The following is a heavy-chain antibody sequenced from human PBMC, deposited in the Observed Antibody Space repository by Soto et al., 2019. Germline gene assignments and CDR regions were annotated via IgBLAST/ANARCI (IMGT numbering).Heavy chain of an antibody. Sequence: PGGSLRLSCAASGFTFNTFGMHWVRQAPGKGLEWVAVISYDGSDKYYSDSVRGRFTISRDNSMNTLYLQMNSLRTEDTAVYYCAKSPNFYCSNYHCYKYYFDYWGQGTLVTSPQ. D-gene: IGHD2-2*01. V-gene: IGHV3-30*18. CDR1: GFTFNTFG. J-gene: IGHJ4*02. CDR2: ISYDGSDK. CDR3: AKSPNFYCSNYHCYKYYFDY.